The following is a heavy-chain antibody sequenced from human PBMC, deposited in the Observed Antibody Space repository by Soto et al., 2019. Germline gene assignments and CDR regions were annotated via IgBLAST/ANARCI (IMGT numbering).Heavy chain of an antibody. J-gene: IGHJ4*02. Sequence: QVQLEESGGGVVQPGRSLRLSCEASGCTFNTYSMHWVRQPPGKGLEWLAAIWYDGTQKYYADSVKGRFIISRDNFKKTLYLEMNSLRAEDTAVYYCARAGGTTVTGLWHFDSWGQGTLVTVSS. V-gene: IGHV3-33*01. CDR3: ARAGGTTVTGLWHFDS. CDR1: GCTFNTYS. D-gene: IGHD4-17*01. CDR2: IWYDGTQK.